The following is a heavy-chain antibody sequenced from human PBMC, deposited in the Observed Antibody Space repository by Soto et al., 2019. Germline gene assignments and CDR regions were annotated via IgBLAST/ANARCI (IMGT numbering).Heavy chain of an antibody. Sequence: QVQLQQWGAGLLRPSETLSLTCAFYGGSFDDFYWSWVRQSPGKVLEWVGEISHDGGTNYSPSLASRVSISVDTSKNQFSLHLRSVTAADTGLYYCARGQLVWYGDLTPYHRDMDVWGQGTTVTVSS. D-gene: IGHD3-10*01. J-gene: IGHJ6*02. CDR2: ISHDGGT. CDR3: ARGQLVWYGDLTPYHRDMDV. CDR1: GGSFDDFY. V-gene: IGHV4-34*02.